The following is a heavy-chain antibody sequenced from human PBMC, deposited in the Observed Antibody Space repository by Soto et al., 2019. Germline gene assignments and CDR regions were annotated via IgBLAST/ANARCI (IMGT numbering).Heavy chain of an antibody. CDR2: IIPIFGTA. CDR3: AIPGYCSSTSCTIRMDV. Sequence: SVKVSCKASGGTFSSYAISWVRQAPGQGLEWMGGIIPIFGTANYAQKFQGRVTITADESTSTAYMELSSLRSEDTAVYYCAIPGYCSSTSCTIRMDVWGQGTTATVSS. V-gene: IGHV1-69*13. D-gene: IGHD2-2*01. J-gene: IGHJ6*02. CDR1: GGTFSSYA.